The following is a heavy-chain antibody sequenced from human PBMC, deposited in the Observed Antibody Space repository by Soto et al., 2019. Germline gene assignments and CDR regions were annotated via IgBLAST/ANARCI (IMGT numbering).Heavy chain of an antibody. CDR1: GFPFSPYG. Sequence: QVQLVESGGGVVQPGRSLRLSCAASGFPFSPYGMHWVRQAPGKGLEWVAIIYFDGSNKYYSESVKGRFTISRDNLNNTLYLQMNSLRAEDTATYYCVRDIWDTSGWYFDYWGQGALVTVSS. CDR2: IYFDGSNK. D-gene: IGHD6-19*01. V-gene: IGHV3-33*01. CDR3: VRDIWDTSGWYFDY. J-gene: IGHJ4*02.